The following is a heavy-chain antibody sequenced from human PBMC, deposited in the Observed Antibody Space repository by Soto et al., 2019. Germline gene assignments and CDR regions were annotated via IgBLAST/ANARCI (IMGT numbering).Heavy chain of an antibody. CDR2: IYYSGST. CDR3: ARVRRTHYYDSSGYSDY. CDR1: GGSISSGGYY. J-gene: IGHJ4*02. Sequence: SETLSLTCTVSGGSISSGGYYWSWIRQHPGKGLEWIGYIYYSGSTYYNPSLKSRVTISVDTSKNQFSLKLSSVTAADTAVYYCARVRRTHYYDSSGYSDYWGQGTLVTVSS. D-gene: IGHD3-22*01. V-gene: IGHV4-31*03.